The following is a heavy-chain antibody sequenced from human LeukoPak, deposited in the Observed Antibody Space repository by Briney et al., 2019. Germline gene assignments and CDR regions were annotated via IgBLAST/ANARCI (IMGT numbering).Heavy chain of an antibody. Sequence: ASVKVSCKVSGYTLTELSIHWVRQAPGKGLGWMGGFDPEDGETIYAQKFQGRVTMTEDTSTDTAYMELSSLRSEDTAVYYCVTLGWFGEAYGMDVWGQGTLVTVSS. CDR1: GYTLTELS. D-gene: IGHD3-10*01. V-gene: IGHV1-24*01. CDR2: FDPEDGET. CDR3: VTLGWFGEAYGMDV. J-gene: IGHJ6*02.